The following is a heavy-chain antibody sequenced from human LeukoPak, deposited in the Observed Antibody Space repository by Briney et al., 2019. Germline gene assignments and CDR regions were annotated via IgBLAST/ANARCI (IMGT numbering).Heavy chain of an antibody. V-gene: IGHV4-59*08. Sequence: SETLSLTCTVSGGSISSYYWSWIRQPPGKGLEWIGYIDYSGSTAYNPSLNGRVAVSLDASKNQFSLKLRSVTAADTAVYYCARLNGGNWGPGILVTVSS. CDR2: IDYSGST. CDR3: ARLNGGN. J-gene: IGHJ4*02. D-gene: IGHD4-23*01. CDR1: GGSISSYY.